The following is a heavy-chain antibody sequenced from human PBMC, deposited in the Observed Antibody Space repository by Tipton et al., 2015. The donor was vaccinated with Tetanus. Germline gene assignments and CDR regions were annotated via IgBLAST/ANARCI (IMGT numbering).Heavy chain of an antibody. D-gene: IGHD6-13*01. CDR3: AAAVVRWFDP. V-gene: IGHV4-34*01. CDR1: GGSFSDNS. J-gene: IGHJ5*02. CDR2: INHAGST. Sequence: LSCAVHGGSFSDNSWSWIRQSPGKGLEWIGEINHAGSTNYNPSLKSRVTISEDTSKKQFSLKLNSVTAADTAVYYCAAAVVRWFDPWGQGTLVTVSS.